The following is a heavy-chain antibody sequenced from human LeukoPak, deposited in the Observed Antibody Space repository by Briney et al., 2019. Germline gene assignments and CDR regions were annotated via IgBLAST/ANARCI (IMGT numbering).Heavy chain of an antibody. J-gene: IGHJ4*02. V-gene: IGHV4-59*01. CDR1: GGSISSYY. D-gene: IGHD6-13*01. CDR2: IYSSGNT. Sequence: SETLSLTCTVSGGSISSYYWSWIRQPPGKGLEWIGYIYSSGNTNYNPSLKSRVTMSVDTSKNQFSLKLTSVTAADTALYYCAREFSSSWYYFDYWGLGTLVTVSS. CDR3: AREFSSSWYYFDY.